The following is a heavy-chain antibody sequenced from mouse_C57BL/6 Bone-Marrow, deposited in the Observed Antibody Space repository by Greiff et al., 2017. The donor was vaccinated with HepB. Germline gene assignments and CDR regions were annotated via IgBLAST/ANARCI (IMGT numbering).Heavy chain of an antibody. Sequence: EVQLQQSGPELVKPGASVKIPCKASGYTFTDYNMDWVKQSHGKSLEWIGDINPNNGGTIYNQKFKGKATLTVDKSSSTAYMELRSLTSEDTAVYYCARRASYYSRGYYFDYWGKGTTLTVSS. CDR1: GYTFTDYN. V-gene: IGHV1-18*01. CDR2: INPNNGGT. CDR3: ARRASYYSRGYYFDY. D-gene: IGHD2-5*01. J-gene: IGHJ2*01.